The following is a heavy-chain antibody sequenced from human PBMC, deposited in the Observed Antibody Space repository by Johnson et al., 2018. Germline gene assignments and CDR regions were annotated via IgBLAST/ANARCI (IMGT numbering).Heavy chain of an antibody. D-gene: IGHD5-18*01. V-gene: IGHV3-9*01. CDR2: ISWNSCSI. J-gene: IGHJ1*01. CDR3: AKGHLSVIHTAEYFQY. Sequence: VQLVESGGGLVQPSRSLRLSCAASGFTFDDYAMHWVRQAPGEGLEWVSGISWNSCSIGYADPVKGRFTISRDNAKNSLYLQMNRLRAEDTALYYCAKGHLSVIHTAEYFQYWGQGTLVTVSS. CDR1: GFTFDDYA.